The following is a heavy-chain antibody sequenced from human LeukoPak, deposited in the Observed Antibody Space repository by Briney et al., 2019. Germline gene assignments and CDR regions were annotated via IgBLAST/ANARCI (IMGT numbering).Heavy chain of an antibody. V-gene: IGHV3-21*04. CDR1: GFTFSSYS. CDR2: ISSSSSYI. D-gene: IGHD1-26*01. CDR3: AKDSGYSGSYFDY. J-gene: IGHJ4*02. Sequence: GGSLRLSCAASGFTFSSYSMNWVRQAPGKGLEWVSSISSSSSYIYYADSVKGRFTISRDNAKNSLYLQMNSLRAEDTAVYYCAKDSGYSGSYFDYWGQGTLVTVSS.